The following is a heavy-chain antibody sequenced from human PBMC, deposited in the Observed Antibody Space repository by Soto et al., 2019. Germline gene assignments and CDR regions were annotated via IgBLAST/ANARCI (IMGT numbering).Heavy chain of an antibody. CDR1: GYTFTSYG. CDR2: ISAYNGNT. CDR3: AKNKGYSSGWSDYGMDV. Sequence: ASVKVSCKASGYTFTSYGISWVRQAPGQGLEWMGWISAYNGNTNYAQKLQGRVTMTTDTSTSTAYMELRSLRSDDTAVYYCAKNKGYSSGWSDYGMDVWGQGTTVTVS. J-gene: IGHJ6*02. V-gene: IGHV1-18*01. D-gene: IGHD6-19*01.